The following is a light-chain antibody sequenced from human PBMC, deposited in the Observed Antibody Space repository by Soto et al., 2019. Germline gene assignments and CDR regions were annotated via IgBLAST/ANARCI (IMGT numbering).Light chain of an antibody. CDR3: QQYGSSLWT. J-gene: IGKJ1*01. Sequence: EIVLTQSPGTLSLSPGERVTLSCRASQSVSSSYLAWYQQKPGQAPRLLIYGASSRATGIPDRFSGSGSGTDFTLTISRLEPEDFAMNYCQQYGSSLWTFGQGTKVEIK. V-gene: IGKV3-20*01. CDR2: GAS. CDR1: QSVSSSY.